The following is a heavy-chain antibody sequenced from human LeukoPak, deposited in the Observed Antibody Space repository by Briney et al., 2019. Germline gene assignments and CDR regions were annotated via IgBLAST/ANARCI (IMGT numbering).Heavy chain of an antibody. V-gene: IGHV4-59*08. CDR1: GGSISGYY. J-gene: IGHJ4*02. D-gene: IGHD3-22*01. CDR3: ATGYYEPFEK. Sequence: SETLSLTCTVSGGSISGYYWSWIRQPPGKGLEWIGYIHFTGSTHYIPSLKSRVTISVGTSKNQFSLRLSSVTAADTAVYFCATGYYEPFEKWGQGTLVSVSS. CDR2: IHFTGST.